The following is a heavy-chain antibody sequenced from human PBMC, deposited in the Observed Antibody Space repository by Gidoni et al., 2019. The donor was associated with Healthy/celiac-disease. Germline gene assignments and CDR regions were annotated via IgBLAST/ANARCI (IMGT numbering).Heavy chain of an antibody. V-gene: IGHV4-30-4*01. CDR2: IYYSGST. D-gene: IGHD3-22*01. Sequence: QVQLQESGPGLVKPSQTLSLTCTVSGCSISSGDYYWSWIRQPPGKGLEWIGYIYYSGSTYYNPSLKSRVTISVDTSKNQFSLKLSSVTAADTAVYYCASLGDSSGYHLDYWGQGTLVTVSS. CDR1: GCSISSGDYY. J-gene: IGHJ4*02. CDR3: ASLGDSSGYHLDY.